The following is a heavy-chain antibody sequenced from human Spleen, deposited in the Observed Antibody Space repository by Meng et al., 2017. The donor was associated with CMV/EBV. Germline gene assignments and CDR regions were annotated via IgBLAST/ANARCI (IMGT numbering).Heavy chain of an antibody. CDR2: ISSSSSYI. CDR1: GFTFSSYS. CDR3: ARVNDFWSGYYKPPDY. J-gene: IGHJ4*02. D-gene: IGHD3-3*01. Sequence: GFTFSSYSMNWVRQTPGKGLEWVSCISSSSSYIHYADSVKGRFTISRDNAKNALYLQMNSLRAEDTAVYYCARVNDFWSGYYKPPDYWGQGTLVTVSS. V-gene: IGHV3-21*01.